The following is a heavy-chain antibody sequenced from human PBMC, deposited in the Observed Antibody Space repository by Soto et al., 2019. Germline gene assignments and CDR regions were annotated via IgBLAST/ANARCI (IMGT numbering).Heavy chain of an antibody. CDR3: ARDDVLGDGGRCYGVPLDG. CDR2: IQSGGPT. V-gene: IGHV3-66*01. CDR1: GFTVSSKY. Sequence: GSLRLSCAASGFTVSSKYMSWVRQAPGKGLEWVSLIQSGGPTYYADSVKGRFTISRDTSENTVHLQMDSLRAEDTAVYYCARDDVLGDGGRCYGVPLDGWGTGTTVTVAS. D-gene: IGHD2-15*01. J-gene: IGHJ6*04.